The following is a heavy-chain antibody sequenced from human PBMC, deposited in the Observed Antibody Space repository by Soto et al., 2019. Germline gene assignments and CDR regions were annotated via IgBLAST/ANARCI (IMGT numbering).Heavy chain of an antibody. Sequence: PSETLSLTCAVYGGSFSGYYWSWIRQPPGKGLEWIGEINHSGSTNYNPSLKSRVTISVDTSKNQFSLKLSSVTAADTAVYYCARHRNGAYGDYADYWGQGTLVTVSS. CDR2: INHSGST. J-gene: IGHJ4*02. V-gene: IGHV4-34*09. D-gene: IGHD4-17*01. CDR1: GGSFSGYY. CDR3: ARHRNGAYGDYADY.